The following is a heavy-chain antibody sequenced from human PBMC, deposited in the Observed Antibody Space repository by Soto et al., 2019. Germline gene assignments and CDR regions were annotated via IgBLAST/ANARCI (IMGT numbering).Heavy chain of an antibody. V-gene: IGHV3-9*01. J-gene: IGHJ4*02. CDR3: TKDNPKYGSGSQEGGFFDY. CDR1: GFTFDDYA. Sequence: EVQVVESGGGLVQPGRSLRLSCEASGFTFDDYAMHWVRQAPGKGLERVSGISFNGGSIGYAGSVKGRFTISRDNAKNSLYLQMDSLRPEDTALYYCTKDNPKYGSGSQEGGFFDYWGQGTLVTVSS. CDR2: ISFNGGSI. D-gene: IGHD3-10*01.